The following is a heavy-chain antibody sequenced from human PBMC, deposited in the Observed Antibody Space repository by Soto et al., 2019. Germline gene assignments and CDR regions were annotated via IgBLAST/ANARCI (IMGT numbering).Heavy chain of an antibody. CDR1: GYTFTGYY. CDR2: INPNSGGT. V-gene: IGHV1-2*04. D-gene: IGHD6-19*01. CDR3: ARGAIAVAAGGPREAFDI. J-gene: IGHJ3*02. Sequence: ASVKVSCKASGYTFTGYYMHWVRQAPGQGLEWMGWINPNSGGTNYAQKFQGWVTMTRDTSISTAYMELSRLRSDDTAVYYCARGAIAVAAGGPREAFDIWGQGTMVTVSS.